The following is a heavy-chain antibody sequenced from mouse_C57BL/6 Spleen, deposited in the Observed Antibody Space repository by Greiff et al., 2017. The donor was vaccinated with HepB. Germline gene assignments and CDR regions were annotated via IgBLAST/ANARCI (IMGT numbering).Heavy chain of an antibody. CDR3: ARSLYYYGSSGWYFDV. V-gene: IGHV1-42*01. CDR2: INPSTGGT. D-gene: IGHD1-1*01. CDR1: GYSFTGYY. Sequence: DVQLQESGPELVKPGASVKISCKASGYSFTGYYMNWVKQSPEKSLEWIGEINPSTGGTTYNQKFKAKATLTVDKSSSTAYMQLKSLTSEASAVYYCARSLYYYGSSGWYFDVWGTGTTVTVSS. J-gene: IGHJ1*03.